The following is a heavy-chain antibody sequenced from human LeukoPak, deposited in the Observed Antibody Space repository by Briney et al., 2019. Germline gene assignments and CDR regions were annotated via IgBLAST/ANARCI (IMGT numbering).Heavy chain of an antibody. CDR3: ARDLSSGWLNWFDP. V-gene: IGHV3-7*01. J-gene: IGHJ5*02. CDR2: IKQDGSEK. Sequence: GGSLRLSCAASGFTFSSYWMSWVRQAPGKGLEWVAHIKQDGSEKYYVDSVKGRFTISRDNAKNSLYLQMNSLRAEDTAVYYCARDLSSGWLNWFDPWGQGTLVTVSS. CDR1: GFTFSSYW. D-gene: IGHD6-19*01.